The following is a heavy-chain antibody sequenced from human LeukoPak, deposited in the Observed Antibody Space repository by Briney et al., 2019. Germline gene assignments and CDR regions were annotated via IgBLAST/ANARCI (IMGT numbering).Heavy chain of an antibody. CDR2: INHSGST. CDR3: ARLSAPALHYYDSSGYPPGWDY. V-gene: IGHV4-34*01. D-gene: IGHD3-22*01. Sequence: PETLSLTCAVYGGSFSGYYWSWIRQPPGKGLEWIGEINHSGSTNYNPSLKSRVTISVDTSKNQFSLKLSSVTAADTAVYYCARLSAPALHYYDSSGYPPGWDYWGQGTLVTVSS. CDR1: GGSFSGYY. J-gene: IGHJ4*02.